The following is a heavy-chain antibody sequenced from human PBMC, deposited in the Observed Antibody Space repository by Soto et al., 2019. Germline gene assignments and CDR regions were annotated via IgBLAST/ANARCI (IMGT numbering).Heavy chain of an antibody. CDR3: ARIGYSYGYNGFDN. CDR1: VGSITSYY. D-gene: IGHD5-18*01. J-gene: IGHJ4*02. V-gene: IGHV4-59*01. CDR2: AYYSGST. Sequence: HVQLQESGPGLMKPSETLSLTCTVSVGSITSYYWSWIRQPPGKGLEWIGHAYYSGSTSYNPSLKSRVTISVDTSNNEVSLRLTSVTAADTAVYYCARIGYSYGYNGFDNWGQGTLVTVPS.